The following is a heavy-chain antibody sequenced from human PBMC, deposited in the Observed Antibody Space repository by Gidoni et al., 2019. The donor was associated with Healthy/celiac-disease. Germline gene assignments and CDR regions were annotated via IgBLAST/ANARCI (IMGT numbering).Heavy chain of an antibody. CDR2: INPNSGGT. J-gene: IGHJ6*02. CDR3: ARERWQTRRHYYYYGMDV. V-gene: IGHV1-2*02. Sequence: QLQLVQSGAAVKNPGASVKVSCKASGYTFTVYYMHWLRQAPGHRLEWMGWINPNSGGTNYAQKCQGRVTMTRDTSISTAYMELSRLRSDDTAVYYCARERWQTRRHYYYYGMDVWGQGTTVTVSS. CDR1: GYTFTVYY. D-gene: IGHD4-17*01.